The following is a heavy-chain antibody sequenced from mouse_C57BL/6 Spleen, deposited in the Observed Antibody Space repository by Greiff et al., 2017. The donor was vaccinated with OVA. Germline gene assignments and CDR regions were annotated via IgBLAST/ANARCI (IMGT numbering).Heavy chain of an antibody. CDR3: TAGSWFAY. D-gene: IGHD4-1*01. Sequence: EVKLVESGGGLVQPGGSMKLSCVASGFTFSNYWMNWVRQSPEKGLEWVAQISLKSDNYATHYAVAVKGRFTISRDDSKNSIYLQMNNLRAEDTGNYYCTAGSWFAYWGQVTLVTVSA. CDR1: GFTFSNYW. J-gene: IGHJ3*01. V-gene: IGHV6-3*01. CDR2: ISLKSDNYAT.